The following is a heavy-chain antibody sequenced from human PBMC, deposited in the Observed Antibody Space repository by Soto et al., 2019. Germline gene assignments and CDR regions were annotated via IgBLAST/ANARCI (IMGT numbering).Heavy chain of an antibody. CDR3: ARAAGTLVRGVYGMDV. V-gene: IGHV3-48*03. Sequence: EVQLVESGGDLVQPGGSLRLSCAASGFTFSSYEMNWVRQAPGKGLEWVSYISPSTSTIYYADSVKGRFTISRDNANNSLYLQMNSLRAEGTAVYYCARAAGTLVRGVYGMDVWGQGTTVTVSS. J-gene: IGHJ6*02. CDR2: ISPSTSTI. D-gene: IGHD3-10*01. CDR1: GFTFSSYE.